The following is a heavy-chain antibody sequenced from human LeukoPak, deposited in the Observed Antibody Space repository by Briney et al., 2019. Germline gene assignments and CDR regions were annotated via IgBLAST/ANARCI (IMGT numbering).Heavy chain of an antibody. D-gene: IGHD1-26*01. J-gene: IGHJ4*02. CDR2: IYSGGST. CDR1: GFTVSSNY. CDR3: AREVSGSYVDY. Sequence: PGGTLRLSCAASGFTVSSNYMSWVRQAPGKGLEWVSVIYSGGSTYYADSVKGRFTISRDNSKNTLYLQMNSLRAEDTAVYYCAREVSGSYVDYWGQGTLVTVSS. V-gene: IGHV3-53*01.